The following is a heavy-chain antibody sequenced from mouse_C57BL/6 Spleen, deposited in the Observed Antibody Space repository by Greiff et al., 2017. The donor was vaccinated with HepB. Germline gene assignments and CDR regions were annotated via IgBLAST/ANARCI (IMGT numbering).Heavy chain of an antibody. D-gene: IGHD4-1*01. V-gene: IGHV5-6*01. CDR2: ISSGGSYT. CDR1: GFTFSSYG. J-gene: IGHJ1*03. Sequence: EVQLVESGGDLVKPGGSLKLSCAASGFTFSSYGMSWVRQTPDKRLEWVATISSGGSYTYYPDSVKGRFTISRDNAKNTLYLQMSSLKSEDTAMYYCARPLNWDYWYFDVWGTGTTVTVSS. CDR3: ARPLNWDYWYFDV.